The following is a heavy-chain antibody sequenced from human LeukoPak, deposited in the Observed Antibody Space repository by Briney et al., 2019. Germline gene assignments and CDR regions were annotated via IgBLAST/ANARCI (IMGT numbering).Heavy chain of an antibody. CDR1: GGSISSYY. D-gene: IGHD2-15*01. CDR2: IYYSGST. J-gene: IGHJ6*02. V-gene: IGHV4-59*01. Sequence: SETLSLTCTVSGGSISSYYWSWIRQPPGKGLEWIGYIYYSGSTNYNPSLKSRVTISVDTSKNQFSLKLSSVTAADTAVYYCARDSGVGFSYYYYGMDVWGQGTTVTVSS. CDR3: ARDSGVGFSYYYYGMDV.